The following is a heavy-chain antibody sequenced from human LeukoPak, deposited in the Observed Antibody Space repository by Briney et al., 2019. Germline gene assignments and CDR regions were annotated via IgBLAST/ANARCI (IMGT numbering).Heavy chain of an antibody. V-gene: IGHV4-59*01. Sequence: SGTLSLTCTVSGGSISGYYWSWIRQPPGKGLEWIGYIYYTGSTNYKPSLKSRVTMSIDTSKNQFSLKLSSVTAADTALFYCARGYCSGGSCHSGRWYFDLWGRGTLVTVSS. CDR2: IYYTGST. CDR3: ARGYCSGGSCHSGRWYFDL. J-gene: IGHJ2*01. CDR1: GGSISGYY. D-gene: IGHD2-15*01.